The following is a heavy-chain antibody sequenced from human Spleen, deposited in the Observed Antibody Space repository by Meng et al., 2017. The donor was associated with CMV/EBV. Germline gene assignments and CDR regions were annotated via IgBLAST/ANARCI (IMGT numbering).Heavy chain of an antibody. D-gene: IGHD6-6*01. Sequence: GESLKISCAASGFTFRNYWMSWVRQAPGKGLEWVANLKQDGSVKYYVDSVKGRFTISRDNARNSPYLQVNGLRGEDTAVYYCARIGYSSSSIDYWGQGTLVTVSS. CDR1: GFTFRNYW. J-gene: IGHJ4*02. V-gene: IGHV3-7*01. CDR2: LKQDGSVK. CDR3: ARIGYSSSSIDY.